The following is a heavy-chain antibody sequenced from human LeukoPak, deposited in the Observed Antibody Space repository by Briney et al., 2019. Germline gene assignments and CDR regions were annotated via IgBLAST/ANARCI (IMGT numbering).Heavy chain of an antibody. Sequence: SETLSLTCTVSGGSISSYYWSWIRQPAGKGLEWIGRIYTSGSTNYNPSLKSRVTMSVDTSKNQFSLKLSSVTAADTAVYYCARLTYYDFWSGPPLDAFDIGGQGTMVTVSS. CDR3: ARLTYYDFWSGPPLDAFDI. V-gene: IGHV4-4*07. CDR1: GGSISSYY. CDR2: IYTSGST. D-gene: IGHD3-3*01. J-gene: IGHJ3*02.